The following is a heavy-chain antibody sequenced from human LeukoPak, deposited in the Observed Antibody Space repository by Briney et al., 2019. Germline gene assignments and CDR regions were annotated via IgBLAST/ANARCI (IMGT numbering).Heavy chain of an antibody. Sequence: PGKSLRLSCAASGFTFSTYALHWVRQAPGKGLEWVAIISFDGGNKYYADSVKGRFTISRDNSKNTLYLQMNSPRAEDTAVYYCARDRLYELRDYYYMDVWGKGTTVTVSS. CDR3: ARDRLYELRDYYYMDV. CDR1: GFTFSTYA. J-gene: IGHJ6*03. D-gene: IGHD5/OR15-5a*01. V-gene: IGHV3-30-3*01. CDR2: ISFDGGNK.